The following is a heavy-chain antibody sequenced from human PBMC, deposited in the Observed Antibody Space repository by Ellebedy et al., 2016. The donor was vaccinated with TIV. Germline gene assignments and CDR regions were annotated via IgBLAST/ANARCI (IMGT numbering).Heavy chain of an antibody. CDR1: GYTFTSYD. D-gene: IGHD4/OR15-4a*01. V-gene: IGHV1-8*01. J-gene: IGHJ6*02. CDR2: MNPNSGNT. CDR3: ARVPSYGGSMGGFYDYGLDV. Sequence: ASVKVSCXASGYTFTSYDINWVRQATGQGLEWMGWMNPNSGNTGYAQKFQGRVTMTRNNPITTAYMELSSLRSEDTAVYYCARVPSYGGSMGGFYDYGLDVWGQGTTVTVSS.